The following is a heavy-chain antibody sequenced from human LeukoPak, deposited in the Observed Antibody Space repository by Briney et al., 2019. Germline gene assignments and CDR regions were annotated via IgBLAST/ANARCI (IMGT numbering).Heavy chain of an antibody. CDR3: ARGVRVVPAAILVGADYPPYYMGV. D-gene: IGHD2-2*02. Sequence: ASVKVSCKASGYTFTSYGISWVRQAPGQGLEWMGWISAYNGNTNYAQKLQGRVTMTTDTSTSTAYMELSSLRSEDTAVYYCARGVRVVPAAILVGADYPPYYMGVWGKGTTVTVSS. CDR1: GYTFTSYG. V-gene: IGHV1-18*01. CDR2: ISAYNGNT. J-gene: IGHJ6*03.